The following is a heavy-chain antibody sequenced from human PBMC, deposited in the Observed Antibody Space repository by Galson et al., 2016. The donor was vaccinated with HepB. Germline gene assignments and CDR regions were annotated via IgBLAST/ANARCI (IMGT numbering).Heavy chain of an antibody. Sequence: SLRLSCAASGFAFDIYAIHWVRQAPGKGLEWVSGISWNSAYVGYADSVKGRFTISRDNAKNSLYLQMNGLRAEDTALYYCARVVRDYRTYSYSGPSYAMDVWGQGTTVTVSS. V-gene: IGHV3-9*01. CDR3: ARVVRDYRTYSYSGPSYAMDV. CDR2: ISWNSAYV. CDR1: GFAFDIYA. J-gene: IGHJ6*02. D-gene: IGHD5-18*01.